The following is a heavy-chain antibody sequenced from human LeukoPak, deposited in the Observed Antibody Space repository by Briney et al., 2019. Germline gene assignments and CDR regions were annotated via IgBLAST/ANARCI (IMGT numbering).Heavy chain of an antibody. CDR1: GVSISTSY. CDR3: ARVGDGNFDY. CDR2: IYYSGST. V-gene: IGHV4-59*01. J-gene: IGHJ4*02. Sequence: PSETLSLTCTVSGVSISTSYWSWIRQAPGKGLEWIAYIYYSGSTNSNPSLKSRATISVDTSKNQFSLKLSSVTAADTAVYYCARVGDGNFDYWGQGTLVTVSS.